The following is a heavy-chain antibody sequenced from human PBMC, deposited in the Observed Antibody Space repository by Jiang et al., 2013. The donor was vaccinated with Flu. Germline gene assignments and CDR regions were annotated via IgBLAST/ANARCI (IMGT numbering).Heavy chain of an antibody. Sequence: FSSYAISWVRQAPGQGLEWMGGIIPIFGTANYAQKFQGRVTITADESTSTAYMELSSLRSEDTAVYYCARVQWFGSYPPGLGRGGPYYFDYWGQGTLVTVSS. J-gene: IGHJ4*02. V-gene: IGHV1-69*01. CDR3: ARVQWFGSYPPGLGRGGPYYFDY. D-gene: IGHD3-10*01. CDR2: IIPIFGTA. CDR1: FSSYA.